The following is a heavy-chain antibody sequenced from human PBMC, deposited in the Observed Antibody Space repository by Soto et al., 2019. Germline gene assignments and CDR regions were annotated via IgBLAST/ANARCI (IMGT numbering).Heavy chain of an antibody. D-gene: IGHD3-3*02. Sequence: EVQLLESGGGLVQPGGALRLSCVASGSTFSSDVMSWVRQAPGKGLEWVAGISGGSTYYADSVQGRFTISRDDFKTTLFFQMNSLRVEDTAVYRCATRDRVTSASSHFYGTDVWGQGTTVTVSS. CDR1: GSTFSSDV. CDR2: ISGGST. J-gene: IGHJ6*02. V-gene: IGHV3-23*01. CDR3: ATRDRVTSASSHFYGTDV.